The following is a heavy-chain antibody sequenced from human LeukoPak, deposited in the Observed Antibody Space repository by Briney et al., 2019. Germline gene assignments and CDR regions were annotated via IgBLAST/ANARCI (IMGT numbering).Heavy chain of an antibody. CDR2: ISYDGSNK. CDR3: ARDPSPNFGVVIVYFDY. J-gene: IGHJ4*02. D-gene: IGHD3-3*01. CDR1: GFTFSSNA. Sequence: PGGSLRLSCAASGFTFSSNAMHWVRQAPGKGLEWVAVISYDGSNKYYADSVKGRFTISRDNSKNTLYLQMNSLRAEDTAVYYCARDPSPNFGVVIVYFDYWGQGTLVTVSS. V-gene: IGHV3-30-3*01.